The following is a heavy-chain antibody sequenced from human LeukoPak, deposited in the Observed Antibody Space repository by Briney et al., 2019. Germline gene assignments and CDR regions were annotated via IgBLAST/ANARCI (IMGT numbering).Heavy chain of an antibody. V-gene: IGHV4-39*01. J-gene: IGHJ4*02. CDR1: GGSISSSSAC. CDR3: VSPRGFSYGYFDY. CDR2: IYSKNT. D-gene: IGHD5-18*01. Sequence: PSETLPLTCTVSGGSISSSSACWGWIRQPPGKGLEWIGSIYSKNTYYNPSLKSRVTISADTSKNQFSLTLGSVSATDTAVYYCVSPRGFSYGYFDYWGQGTLVTVSS.